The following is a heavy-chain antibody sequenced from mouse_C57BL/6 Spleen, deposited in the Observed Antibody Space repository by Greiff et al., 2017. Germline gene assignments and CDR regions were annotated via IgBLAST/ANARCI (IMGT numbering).Heavy chain of an antibody. CDR3: AKNAGNYPWFAY. Sequence: VQLQESGPGLVQPSQRLSITCTVSGFSFTSYGVHWVRQSPGKGLEWLGVIWRGGSTDYNAAFMSRLSITKDNSKSQVFFKMNSLQADDTAIYYCAKNAGNYPWFAYWGQGTLVTVSA. CDR2: IWRGGST. CDR1: GFSFTSYG. V-gene: IGHV2-5*01. D-gene: IGHD2-1*01. J-gene: IGHJ3*01.